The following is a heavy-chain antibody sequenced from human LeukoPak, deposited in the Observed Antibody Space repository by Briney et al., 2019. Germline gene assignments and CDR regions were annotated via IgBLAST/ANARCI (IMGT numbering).Heavy chain of an antibody. D-gene: IGHD2-15*01. V-gene: IGHV1-8*01. CDR2: MNPNSGNT. J-gene: IGHJ4*02. Sequence: ASVKVSCKASGYTFTSYDINWVRQATGQGLEWMGWMNPNSGNTGYAQKFQGRVTITADESTSTAYMELSSLRSEDTAVYYCARVGCSGGSCYPSETYYFDYWGQGTLVTVSS. CDR1: GYTFTSYD. CDR3: ARVGCSGGSCYPSETYYFDY.